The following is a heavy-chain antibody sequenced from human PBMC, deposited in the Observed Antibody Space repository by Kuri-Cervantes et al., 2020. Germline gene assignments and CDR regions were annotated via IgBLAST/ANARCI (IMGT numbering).Heavy chain of an antibody. CDR2: IYYTGST. CDR3: ARQRVRGVIIRPGYWFDP. J-gene: IGHJ5*02. D-gene: IGHD3-10*01. Sequence: SETLSLTCTVSGGPISSGYYYWSWIRQPPGKGLEWIGYIYYTGSTYYNPSLKSRVTISVDTSKNQFSLKLSSVTAADTAVYYCARQRVRGVIIRPGYWFDPWGQGTLVTVSS. CDR1: GGPISSGYYY. V-gene: IGHV4-30-4*01.